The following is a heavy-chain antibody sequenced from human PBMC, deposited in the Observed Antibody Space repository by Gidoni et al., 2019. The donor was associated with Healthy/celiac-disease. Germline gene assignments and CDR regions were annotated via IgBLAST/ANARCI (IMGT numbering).Heavy chain of an antibody. CDR1: GGTFSSYA. J-gene: IGHJ4*02. CDR2: IIPILGTA. V-gene: IGHV1-69*01. Sequence: QVQLVQSGAEVKRPGSSVKVSCKASGGTFSSYAISGVRQAPGQGLEWMGGIIPILGTANYAQKFQGRVTITADESTSTAYMELSSLRSEDTAVYYCARDRLRFLEWPEGLFDYWGQGTLVTVSS. CDR3: ARDRLRFLEWPEGLFDY. D-gene: IGHD3-3*01.